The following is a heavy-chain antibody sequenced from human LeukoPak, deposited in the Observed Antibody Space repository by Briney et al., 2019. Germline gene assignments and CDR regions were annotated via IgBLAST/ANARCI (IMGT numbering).Heavy chain of an antibody. CDR3: ARDIVVVPAAISAFDI. CDR2: IYTSGST. V-gene: IGHV4-4*07. J-gene: IGHJ3*02. Sequence: SETLSLTCTVSGGSISSYYWSWIRQPVGKGLEWIGRIYTSGSTNYNPSLKSRVTMSVDTSKNQFSLKLSSVTAADTAVYYCARDIVVVPAAISAFDIWGQGTMVTVSS. CDR1: GGSISSYY. D-gene: IGHD2-2*01.